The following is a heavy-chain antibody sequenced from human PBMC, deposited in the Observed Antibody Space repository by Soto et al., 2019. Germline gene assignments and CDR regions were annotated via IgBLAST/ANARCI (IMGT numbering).Heavy chain of an antibody. Sequence: GSGPTLVNPTETLTLTCTVSGFSLSNARMGVSWIRQPPGKALEWLAHIFSNDEKSYSTSLKSRLTISKDTSKSQVVLTMTNMDPVDTATYYCARIRSIAAAGTRGYYYYYMGVWGKGTTVTVSS. V-gene: IGHV2-26*01. CDR2: IFSNDEK. J-gene: IGHJ6*03. D-gene: IGHD6-13*01. CDR1: GFSLSNARMG. CDR3: ARIRSIAAAGTRGYYYYYMGV.